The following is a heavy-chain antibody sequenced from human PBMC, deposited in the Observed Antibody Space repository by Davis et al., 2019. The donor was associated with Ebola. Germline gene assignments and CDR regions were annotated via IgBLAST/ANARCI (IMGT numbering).Heavy chain of an antibody. CDR2: IIPIFGTA. CDR1: GGTFSSYA. D-gene: IGHD1-14*01. J-gene: IGHJ4*02. V-gene: IGHV1-69*13. Sequence: SVKVSCKASGGTFSSYAISWVRQAPGQGLEWMGGIIPIFGTANYAQKFQGRVTITADESTSTAYMELSSLTSEDTAVYYCARGVLGTSMVSNYWGQGTLVTVSS. CDR3: ARGVLGTSMVSNY.